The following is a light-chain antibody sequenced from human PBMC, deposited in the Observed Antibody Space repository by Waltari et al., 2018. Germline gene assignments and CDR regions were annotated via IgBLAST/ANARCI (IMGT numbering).Light chain of an antibody. CDR3: MQRLEFPYT. Sequence: EIVMTQTPLPLPVTPGEPDSIPCGSNPSLLDSYDGTTSLDWYLQKPGQSPQLLIYTLSYRASGVPDRFSGSGSGTDFTLKISRVEADDVGVYYCMQRLEFPYTFGQGTKLEIK. CDR2: TLS. CDR1: PSLLDSYDGTTS. V-gene: IGKV2-40*01. J-gene: IGKJ2*01.